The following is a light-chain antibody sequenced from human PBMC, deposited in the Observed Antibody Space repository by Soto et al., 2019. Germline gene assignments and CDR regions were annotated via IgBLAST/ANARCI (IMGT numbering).Light chain of an antibody. V-gene: IGKV4-1*01. Sequence: DIVMTQSPDSLAVSLGERATINCKSSQSVLYSSNNKNYLAWYQQKPGQPPKLLIYWASTRESGVPDRFSGSRYGTDFTLTISSLQAEDVEVYYCQQYSSTPLTFGGGTKVEIK. J-gene: IGKJ4*01. CDR2: WAS. CDR3: QQYSSTPLT. CDR1: QSVLYSSNNKNY.